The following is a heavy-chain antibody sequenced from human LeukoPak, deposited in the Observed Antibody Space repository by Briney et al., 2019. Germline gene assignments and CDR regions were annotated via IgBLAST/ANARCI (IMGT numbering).Heavy chain of an antibody. CDR3: ARGDYVWGSYRP. D-gene: IGHD3-16*02. J-gene: IGHJ5*02. CDR2: INHSGST. V-gene: IGHV4-34*01. CDR1: GGSFSGYY. Sequence: PSETLSLTCAVYGGSFSGYYWSWIRQPPGKGLEWIGEINHSGSTNYNPSLKSRVTISVDTSKNQFSLKLSSVTAADTAVYYCARGDYVWGSYRPWGQGTLVTVSS.